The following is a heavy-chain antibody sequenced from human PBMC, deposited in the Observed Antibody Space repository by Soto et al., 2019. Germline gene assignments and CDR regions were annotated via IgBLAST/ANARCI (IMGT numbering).Heavy chain of an antibody. Sequence: QVQLVQSGAEVQKPGSSVRVSCKISGGSLSNITVSWVRQAPGLGLEWMGRVNPLLGTANYAQKFQGRVTLSADRSTNTAYMDMTSLTSDDTAMYYCARLPLDSWGQGTLVTVSS. CDR2: VNPLLGTA. CDR3: ARLPLDS. CDR1: GGSLSNIT. V-gene: IGHV1-69*08. J-gene: IGHJ4*02.